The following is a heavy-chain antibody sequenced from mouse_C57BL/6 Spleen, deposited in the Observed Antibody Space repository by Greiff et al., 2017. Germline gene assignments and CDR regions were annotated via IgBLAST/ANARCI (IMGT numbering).Heavy chain of an antibody. CDR2: ISYDGSN. CDR3: ARDRVYFDY. CDR1: GYSITSGYY. V-gene: IGHV3-6*01. J-gene: IGHJ2*01. Sequence: EVKVEESGPGLVKPSQSLSLTCSVTGYSITSGYYWNWIRQFPGNKLEWMGYISYDGSNNYNPSLKNRISITRDTSKNQFFLKLNSVTTEDTATYYCARDRVYFDYWGQGTTLTVSS.